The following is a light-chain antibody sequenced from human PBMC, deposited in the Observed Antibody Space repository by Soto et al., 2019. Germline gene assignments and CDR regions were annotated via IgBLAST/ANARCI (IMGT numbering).Light chain of an antibody. J-gene: IGLJ1*01. Sequence: QSVLTQPPSASGSPGQSVTISCTGTSSDVGGYNYVSWYQQHPGKAPKLMIYDVSKRPSGVPDRFSGSKSGNTASLTVSGLQAEDEADYYCGSYAGNHIVFGTGTKLTVL. CDR1: SSDVGGYNY. CDR2: DVS. V-gene: IGLV2-8*01. CDR3: GSYAGNHIV.